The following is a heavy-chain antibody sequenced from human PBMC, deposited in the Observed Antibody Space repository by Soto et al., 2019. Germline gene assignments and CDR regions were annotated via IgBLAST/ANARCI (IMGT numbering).Heavy chain of an antibody. V-gene: IGHV1-69*12. D-gene: IGHD6-19*01. Sequence: QVQLVQSGAEMKKPGSSVKVSCKASGGTFSSYAISWVRQAPGQGLAWMGGIIPIFGTANYAQKFQGRVTITADESTSTVYMDLSSLTSEDTGMYYCAISADSSGWYYFEYWGQGTLVTVSS. CDR2: IIPIFGTA. J-gene: IGHJ4*02. CDR1: GGTFSSYA. CDR3: AISADSSGWYYFEY.